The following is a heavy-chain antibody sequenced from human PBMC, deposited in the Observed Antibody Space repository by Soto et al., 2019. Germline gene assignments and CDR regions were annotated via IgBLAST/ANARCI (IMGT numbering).Heavy chain of an antibody. CDR2: ISYDGSNK. D-gene: IGHD4-17*01. V-gene: IGHV3-30*18. J-gene: IGHJ4*02. Sequence: GGSLRLSCTASGCPFSSYGMHWVRQAPGKGLEWVAVISYDGSNKYYADSVKGRFTISRDNSKNTLYLQMNSLRAEDTAVYYCAKDFLDYGGPYYFDYWGQGTLVTVSS. CDR3: AKDFLDYGGPYYFDY. CDR1: GCPFSSYG.